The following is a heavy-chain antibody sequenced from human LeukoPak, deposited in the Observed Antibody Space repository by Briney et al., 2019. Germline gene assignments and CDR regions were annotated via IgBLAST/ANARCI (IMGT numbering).Heavy chain of an antibody. CDR1: GFTFSSYA. CDR3: AKYVGAMIVVPYFDN. CDR2: ISGSGFTT. D-gene: IGHD3-22*01. V-gene: IGHV3-23*01. Sequence: GGSPRLSCAASGFTFSSYAMTWVRQAPGKGLEWVSSISGSGFTTYHSDSMKGRFTISRDNSRNTLYLQMSSLRAEDTAVYYCAKYVGAMIVVPYFDNWGQGTLVTASS. J-gene: IGHJ4*02.